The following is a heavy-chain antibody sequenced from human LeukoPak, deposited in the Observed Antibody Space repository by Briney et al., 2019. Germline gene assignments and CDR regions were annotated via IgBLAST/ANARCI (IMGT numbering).Heavy chain of an antibody. J-gene: IGHJ4*02. D-gene: IGHD6-19*01. CDR1: GYTFTNFE. V-gene: IGHV1-8*03. CDR3: ARVAPQWLAPIDY. Sequence: ASVKVSCKASGYTFTNFEVNWVRQAAGQGLEWMGWMNPNSGNSGFAQKFQGRVTITSDNSISTACMEVSCLTPDDTAVYFCARVAPQWLAPIDYWGQGTLVIVSS. CDR2: MNPNSGNS.